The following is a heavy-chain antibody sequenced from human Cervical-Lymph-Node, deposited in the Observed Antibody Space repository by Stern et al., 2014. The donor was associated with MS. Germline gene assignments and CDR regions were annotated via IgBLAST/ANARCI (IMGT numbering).Heavy chain of an antibody. Sequence: VQLVESGGGLVKPGGSLRLSCAASGLAFDNYNMNWVRQAPGKGLEWVSCISNSATYTDYADSVNGRFTISRDNAKNSLYLQMNSLRADDTAVYYCFSSGWYGGRHFDYWGQGSLVTVSS. V-gene: IGHV3-21*01. CDR3: FSSGWYGGRHFDY. CDR2: ISNSATYT. D-gene: IGHD6-19*01. J-gene: IGHJ4*02. CDR1: GLAFDNYN.